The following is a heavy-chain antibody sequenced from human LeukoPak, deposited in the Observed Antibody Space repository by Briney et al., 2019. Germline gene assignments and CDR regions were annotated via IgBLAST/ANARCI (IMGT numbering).Heavy chain of an antibody. CDR3: ARLYTNAYAAFDI. D-gene: IGHD3-16*01. CDR2: MYYSGST. V-gene: IGHV4-59*08. Sequence: PSETLSLTCTVRGRFINSYYWRWPRQPPGKGLEWVGHMYYSGSTYYSPSLKSRVTISLGTSNTHFSLQLSSVTASDTAVYYCARLYTNAYAAFDIWGEGTMVTVSS. J-gene: IGHJ3*02. CDR1: GRFINSYY.